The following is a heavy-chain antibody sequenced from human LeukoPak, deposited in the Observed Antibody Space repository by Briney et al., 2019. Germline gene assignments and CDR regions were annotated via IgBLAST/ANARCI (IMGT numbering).Heavy chain of an antibody. D-gene: IGHD2-15*01. Sequence: ASVKVSCKASGYSFAHYHTHWVRQSPGQGLEWMGSLNPNTGDTLLAQKFQGRVTMTRDTSITVGYMELSSLTFDDTGVYYCARDPDSSPDLWGQGTLVTVAS. V-gene: IGHV1-2*02. CDR1: GYSFAHYH. J-gene: IGHJ5*02. CDR2: LNPNTGDT. CDR3: ARDPDSSPDL.